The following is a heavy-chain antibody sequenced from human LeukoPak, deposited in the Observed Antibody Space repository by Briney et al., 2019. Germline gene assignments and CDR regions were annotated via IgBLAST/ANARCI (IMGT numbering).Heavy chain of an antibody. CDR3: AKIRGEIVVVITLSGFDP. CDR1: GFTFSSYA. V-gene: IGHV3-23*01. D-gene: IGHD3-22*01. CDR2: ISGSGGNT. J-gene: IGHJ5*02. Sequence: GGSLRLSCAASGFTFSSYAMSWVRQAPGKGLEWVSAISGSGGNTYYADSVKGRFTISRDNSKNTLYLQMNSRRAEDTAVYYCAKIRGEIVVVITLSGFDPWGQGTLVTVSS.